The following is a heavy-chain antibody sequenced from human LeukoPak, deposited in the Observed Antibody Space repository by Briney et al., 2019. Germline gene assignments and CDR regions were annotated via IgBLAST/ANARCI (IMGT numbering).Heavy chain of an antibody. CDR1: GFTFSSYA. CDR3: VKDYYGGNSPEAFDI. J-gene: IGHJ3*02. V-gene: IGHV3-30*14. Sequence: PGGSLRLSCAASGFTFSSYAMHWVRQAPGKGLEWVAVISYDGSNKYYADSVKGRFTISRDNSKNTLYLQMSSLRAEDTAVYYCVKDYYGGNSPEAFDIWGQGTMVTVSS. CDR2: ISYDGSNK. D-gene: IGHD4-23*01.